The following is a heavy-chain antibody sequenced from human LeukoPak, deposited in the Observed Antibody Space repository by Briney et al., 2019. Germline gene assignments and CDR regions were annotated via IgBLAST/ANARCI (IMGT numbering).Heavy chain of an antibody. Sequence: GESLQISCEGSGYSFASYWIGWVRQMPGKGLEWMGIIYPGDSDTRYSPSFQGQVTISADKSISTAYLQWSSLKASDTAMYYCARRIAAADYYYGMDVWGQGTTVTVSS. CDR3: ARRIAAADYYYGMDV. D-gene: IGHD6-13*01. CDR2: IYPGDSDT. CDR1: GYSFASYW. V-gene: IGHV5-51*01. J-gene: IGHJ6*02.